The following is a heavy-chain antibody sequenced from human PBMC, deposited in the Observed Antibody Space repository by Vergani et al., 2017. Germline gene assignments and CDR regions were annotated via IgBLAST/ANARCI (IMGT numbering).Heavy chain of an antibody. CDR3: AKTHDFSSLYSSYNWFDP. CDR2: IYPGDSEV. D-gene: IGHD3-3*01. CDR1: GYIFSNFW. V-gene: IGHV5-51*01. Sequence: EKQLVQSGSETKKPGESLKISCQAFGYIFSNFWICWVRQRPGRGLEWMGIIYPGDSEVKSNPTFRGQVIFSVDTSVNTAYLQWRSLQASDTATYYCAKTHDFSSLYSSYNWFDPWGQGTQVTVSS. J-gene: IGHJ5*02.